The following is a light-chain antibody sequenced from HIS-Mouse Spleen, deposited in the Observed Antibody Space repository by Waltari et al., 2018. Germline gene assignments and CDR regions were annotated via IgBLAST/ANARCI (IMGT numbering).Light chain of an antibody. J-gene: IGLJ2*01. CDR2: EDS. CDR3: YSTDSSGNHRV. CDR1: ALPTNY. V-gene: IGLV3-10*01. Sequence: SYELTQPPSVSVSPGQTARITCSGDALPTNYSYWYQQKSGQAPVLVTYEDSKRPSGIPERFSGSSSGTMATLTISGAQVEDEADYYCYSTDSSGNHRVFGGGTKLTVL.